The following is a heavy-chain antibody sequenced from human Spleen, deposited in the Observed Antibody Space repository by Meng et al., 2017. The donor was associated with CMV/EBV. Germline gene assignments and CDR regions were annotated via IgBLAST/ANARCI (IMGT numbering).Heavy chain of an antibody. D-gene: IGHD3-16*01. CDR2: INSNSGDT. CDR3: ARDGGFDF. J-gene: IGHJ4*02. V-gene: IGHV1-2*02. Sequence: ASVKVSCKTSGYFFTAYYMHWVRQAPGQGLEWMGWINSNSGDTKYAQKFQGRVTMTRDTSISTVYMELSSLRFDDTAVYYCARDGGFDFWGQGTQVTVSS. CDR1: GYFFTAYY.